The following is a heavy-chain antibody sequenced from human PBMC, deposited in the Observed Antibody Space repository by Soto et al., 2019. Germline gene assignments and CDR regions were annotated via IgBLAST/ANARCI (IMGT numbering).Heavy chain of an antibody. Sequence: QVQLVQSGAEVKKPGASVKVSCKASGYTFTSYGISWVRQAPGQGLEWMGWISGYNGNTNYAQKLQGRVTMTTDTSTSTAYMELRSLRSDDTAVYYCAREGLYCSGGSCYSGYNWFDPWGQGTLVTVSS. CDR2: ISGYNGNT. CDR3: AREGLYCSGGSCYSGYNWFDP. V-gene: IGHV1-18*01. CDR1: GYTFTSYG. J-gene: IGHJ5*02. D-gene: IGHD2-15*01.